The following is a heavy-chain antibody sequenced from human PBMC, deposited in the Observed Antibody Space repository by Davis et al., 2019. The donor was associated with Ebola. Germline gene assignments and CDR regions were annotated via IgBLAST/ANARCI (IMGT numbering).Heavy chain of an antibody. CDR1: GFTFTTYW. CDR3: ARVREYGMDV. D-gene: IGHD1-26*01. V-gene: IGHV3-7*03. J-gene: IGHJ6*02. Sequence: GGSLRLSCAASGFTFTTYWMSWVRQAPGKGLEWVANIKQDGSAKYYVDSVKGRFTISRDNAKNSLYLQMNNLRAEDTAVYYCARVREYGMDVWGQGTTVTVSS. CDR2: IKQDGSAK.